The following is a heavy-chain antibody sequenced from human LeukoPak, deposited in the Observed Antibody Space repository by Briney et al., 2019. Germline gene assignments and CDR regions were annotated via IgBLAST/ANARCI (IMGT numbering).Heavy chain of an antibody. D-gene: IGHD2-2*01. J-gene: IGHJ3*02. V-gene: IGHV1-69*13. Sequence: SVKVYCKASGGTFSSYAISWVRQAPGQGLEWMGGIIPIFGTANYAQKFQGRVTITADESTSTAYMELSSLRSEDTAVYYCAREVGLYCSSTSCHDAFDIWGQGTMVTVSS. CDR2: IIPIFGTA. CDR1: GGTFSSYA. CDR3: AREVGLYCSSTSCHDAFDI.